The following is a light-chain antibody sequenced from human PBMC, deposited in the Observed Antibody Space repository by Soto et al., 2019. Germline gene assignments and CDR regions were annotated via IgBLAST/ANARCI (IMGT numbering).Light chain of an antibody. CDR2: DVN. V-gene: IGLV2-14*03. CDR3: TSWTTSTTMI. Sequence: QSVLTQPASVSGSPGQSITISCTGTSSDIGAYNFVSWYQQHPGKAPKLMLYDVNIRPSGVSNRFSGSKSGNTASLTISGLQPEDEADYYCTSWTTSTTMIFGGGTKLTVL. J-gene: IGLJ2*01. CDR1: SSDIGAYNF.